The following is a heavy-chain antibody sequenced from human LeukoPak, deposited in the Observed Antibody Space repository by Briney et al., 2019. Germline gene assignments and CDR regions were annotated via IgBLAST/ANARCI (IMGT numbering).Heavy chain of an antibody. Sequence: PGGSLRLSCAASGFTFSSYGMHWVRQAPGKGLEWVAALSYDGSNKYYADSVKGRFTISGDNSKNTLYLQMNSLRAEDTAVYYCAKRGDSSGYAFDIWGQGTMVIVSS. D-gene: IGHD3-22*01. J-gene: IGHJ3*02. CDR1: GFTFSSYG. CDR3: AKRGDSSGYAFDI. CDR2: LSYDGSNK. V-gene: IGHV3-30*18.